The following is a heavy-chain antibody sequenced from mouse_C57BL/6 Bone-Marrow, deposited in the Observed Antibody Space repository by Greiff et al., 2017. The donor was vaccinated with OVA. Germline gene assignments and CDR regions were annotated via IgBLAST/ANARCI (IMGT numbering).Heavy chain of an antibody. CDR2: INPETGGT. CDR1: GYTFTDYE. D-gene: IGHD2-5*01. CDR3: TRGYSNYYAMEY. Sequence: QVQLQQSGAELVRPGASVTLSCKASGYTFTDYEMHWVKQTPVHGLEWIGAINPETGGTAYNQKFKGKAILTAAKSSSTAYMEHRSLTSEDSAVYYCTRGYSNYYAMEYWGQGTSVTVSS. J-gene: IGHJ4*01. V-gene: IGHV1-15*01.